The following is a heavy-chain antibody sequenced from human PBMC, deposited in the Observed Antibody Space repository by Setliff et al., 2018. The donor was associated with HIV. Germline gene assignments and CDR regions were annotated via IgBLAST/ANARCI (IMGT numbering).Heavy chain of an antibody. V-gene: IGHV3-23*01. CDR2: IGAVGSPT. Sequence: GGSLRLSCAASGFAFRTYAMGWVRQAAGKGLEWVSTIGAVGSPTFYAESVKGRFTISKDNSKDTLYLQMSSLRDEDTAVYYCANMQWVSNAWYSFDYWGQGALVTVSS. D-gene: IGHD6-19*01. CDR1: GFAFRTYA. CDR3: ANMQWVSNAWYSFDY. J-gene: IGHJ4*02.